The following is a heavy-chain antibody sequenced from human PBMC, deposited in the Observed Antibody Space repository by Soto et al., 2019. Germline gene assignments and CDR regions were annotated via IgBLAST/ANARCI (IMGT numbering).Heavy chain of an antibody. Sequence: ASVKVSCKASGGTFSSYAISWVRQAPGQGLEWMGGIIPIFGTANYAQKFQGRVTITADESTSTAYMGLSSLRSEDTAVYYCARCGSGSYYEYLYFDYWGQGTLVTVSS. J-gene: IGHJ4*02. CDR2: IIPIFGTA. CDR3: ARCGSGSYYEYLYFDY. CDR1: GGTFSSYA. V-gene: IGHV1-69*13. D-gene: IGHD3-10*01.